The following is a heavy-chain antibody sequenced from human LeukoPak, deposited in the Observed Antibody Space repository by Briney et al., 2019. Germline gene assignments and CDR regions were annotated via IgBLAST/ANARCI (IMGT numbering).Heavy chain of an antibody. Sequence: ASVKVSCTASGGTFSSYAISWVRQAPGQGLEWMGGIIPIFGTANYAQKFQGRVTITADESTSTAYMELSSLRSEDTAVYYCARGGTTVLIPVYFDYWGQGTLVTVSS. CDR3: ARGGTTVLIPVYFDY. CDR1: GGTFSSYA. D-gene: IGHD4-23*01. V-gene: IGHV1-69*01. CDR2: IIPIFGTA. J-gene: IGHJ4*02.